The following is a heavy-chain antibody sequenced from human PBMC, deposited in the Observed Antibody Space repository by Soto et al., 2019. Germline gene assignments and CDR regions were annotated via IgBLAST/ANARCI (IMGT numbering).Heavy chain of an antibody. Sequence: EVQLVESGGGLVKPGGSLRLSCAASGFTFSNAWMSWVRQAPGKGLEWVGRIKSKTDGGTTDYAAPVKGRFTISRDDSKTTLYLQRNSRKPEDTAVYYCPTPGYLPSEVAFDIWAKGQWSPSLQ. CDR1: GFTFSNAW. D-gene: IGHD6-13*01. CDR3: PTPGYLPSEVAFDI. CDR2: IKSKTDGGTT. V-gene: IGHV3-15*01. J-gene: IGHJ3*02.